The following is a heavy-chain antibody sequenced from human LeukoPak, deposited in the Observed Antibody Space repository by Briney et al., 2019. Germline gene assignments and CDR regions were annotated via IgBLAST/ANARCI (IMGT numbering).Heavy chain of an antibody. V-gene: IGHV3-66*01. Sequence: PGGSLRLSCAASGFTVSSNYMSWVRQAPGKGLEWVSVIYSGGSTYYSDSVKVRFTSATYNSKNTLYLKMNSLGAEDTDVYYCARARSGGWLQLLGYFQHWGQGTLVTVSS. D-gene: IGHD5-24*01. J-gene: IGHJ1*01. CDR2: IYSGGST. CDR3: ARARSGGWLQLLGYFQH. CDR1: GFTVSSNY.